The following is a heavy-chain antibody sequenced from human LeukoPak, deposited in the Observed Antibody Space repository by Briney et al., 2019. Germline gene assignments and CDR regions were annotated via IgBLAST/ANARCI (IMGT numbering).Heavy chain of an antibody. D-gene: IGHD4-11*01. CDR2: IRYDGSNE. J-gene: IGHJ4*02. CDR1: GFTFNIYG. V-gene: IGHV3-30*02. Sequence: PGGSLRLSCAASGFTFNIYGMHWVRQAPGKGLEWVAFIRYDGSNEYYADSVKGRFTISRDNSKNTLYLQMNSLRAEDTAVYYCAKHFWRYSNYEGFDYWGQGTLVTVSS. CDR3: AKHFWRYSNYEGFDY.